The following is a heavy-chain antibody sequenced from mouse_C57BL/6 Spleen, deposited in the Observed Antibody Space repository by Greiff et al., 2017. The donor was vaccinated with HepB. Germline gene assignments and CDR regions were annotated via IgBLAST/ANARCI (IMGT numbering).Heavy chain of an antibody. J-gene: IGHJ1*03. CDR1: GYTFTSYW. Sequence: QVQLQQPGAELVKPGASVKMSCKASGYTFTSYWITWVQQRPGQGLEWIGDIYPGSGSTNYNEKFKSKATLTVDTSSSTAYMQLRRLTSADSAFYYCARVDGTSWYFDVWGTGTTVTVSS. D-gene: IGHD2-3*01. V-gene: IGHV1-55*01. CDR3: ARVDGTSWYFDV. CDR2: IYPGSGST.